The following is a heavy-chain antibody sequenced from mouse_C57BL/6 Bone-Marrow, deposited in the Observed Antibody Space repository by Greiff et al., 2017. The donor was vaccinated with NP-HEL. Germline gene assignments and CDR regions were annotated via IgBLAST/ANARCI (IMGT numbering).Heavy chain of an antibody. CDR1: GYTFTSYR. J-gene: IGHJ2*01. Sequence: QVQLQQPGAELVKPGASVKMSCKASGYTFTSYRITWVKQSPGQGLEWIGDIYPGSGSTNYNEKFKSKATLTVDTSSSTAYMQLSSLTSEDSAVYYCARRPYYYGSSYYFDYWGQGTTLTVSS. D-gene: IGHD1-1*01. CDR2: IYPGSGST. CDR3: ARRPYYYGSSYYFDY. V-gene: IGHV1-55*01.